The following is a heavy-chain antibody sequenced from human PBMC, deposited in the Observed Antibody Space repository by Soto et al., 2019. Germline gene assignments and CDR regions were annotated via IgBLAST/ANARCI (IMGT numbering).Heavy chain of an antibody. CDR3: ASQRGSPFYFDY. CDR2: IYDSGTT. J-gene: IGHJ4*02. CDR1: GGSVSSGGYY. D-gene: IGHD1-26*01. Sequence: SSETLSLTCTVSGGSVSSGGYYWSWIRQHPGKGLEWIGYIYDSGTTYYNPSLKSRVTISGDTSKNQFSLRLGSVTVADTAVYYCASQRGSPFYFDYWGQGSLVTAPQ. V-gene: IGHV4-31*03.